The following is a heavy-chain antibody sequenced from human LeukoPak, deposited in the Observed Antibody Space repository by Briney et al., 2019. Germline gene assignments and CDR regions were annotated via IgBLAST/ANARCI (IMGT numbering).Heavy chain of an antibody. Sequence: ASVKVSCKVSGYTLTELSMHWVRQAPGKGLEWMRGFDPEDGETIYAQKFQGRVTMTEDTSTDTAYMELSSLRSEDTAVYYCATVSYYYDSSGYYSHYWGQGTLVTVSS. CDR2: FDPEDGET. CDR1: GYTLTELS. D-gene: IGHD3-22*01. CDR3: ATVSYYYDSSGYYSHY. V-gene: IGHV1-24*01. J-gene: IGHJ4*02.